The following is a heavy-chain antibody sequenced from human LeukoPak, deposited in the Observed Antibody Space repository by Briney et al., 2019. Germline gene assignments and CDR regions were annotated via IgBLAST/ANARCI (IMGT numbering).Heavy chain of an antibody. J-gene: IGHJ4*02. D-gene: IGHD6-13*01. Sequence: SETLSLTCTVSGGSISSYYWSWIRQPPGKGLEWIGYIYYCGNTNYNPSLKTRVTISVDTSKNQFSLKLSSVTAADTAVYYCARAGSWKLNFDYWGQGTLVTVPS. CDR1: GGSISSYY. CDR2: IYYCGNT. CDR3: ARAGSWKLNFDY. V-gene: IGHV4-59*01.